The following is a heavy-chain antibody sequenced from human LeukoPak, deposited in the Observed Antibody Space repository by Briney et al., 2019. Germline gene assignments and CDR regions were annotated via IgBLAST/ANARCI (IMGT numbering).Heavy chain of an antibody. V-gene: IGHV1-18*01. CDR1: GYTFTSYG. Sequence: ASVKVSCKASGYTFTSYGISWVRQAPGQGLEWMGWISAYNGNTNYAQKLQGRVTMTTDTSTSTAYMELRSLRSDDTAVYYCARVLCSSTSCYTPLHYYYGMDVWGQGTTVTVSS. J-gene: IGHJ6*02. D-gene: IGHD2-2*02. CDR3: ARVLCSSTSCYTPLHYYYGMDV. CDR2: ISAYNGNT.